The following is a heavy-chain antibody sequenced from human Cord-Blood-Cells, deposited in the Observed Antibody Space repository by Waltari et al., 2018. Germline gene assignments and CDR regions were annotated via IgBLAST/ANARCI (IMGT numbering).Heavy chain of an antibody. D-gene: IGHD3-22*01. J-gene: IGHJ4*02. CDR3: ARDYYDSSGYYDY. CDR1: GYTFTGYY. Sequence: QVQLVQSGAEVKKPGASVKVSCKASGYTFTGYYMHWVRRAPGQGLEWMGWINPNSGGTNYAQKFQGWVTMTRDTSISTAYMELSRLRSDDTAVYYCARDYYDSSGYYDYWGQGTLVTVSS. V-gene: IGHV1-2*04. CDR2: INPNSGGT.